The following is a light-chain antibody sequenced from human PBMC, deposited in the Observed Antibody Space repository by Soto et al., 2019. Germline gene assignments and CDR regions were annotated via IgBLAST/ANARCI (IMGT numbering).Light chain of an antibody. V-gene: IGKV3-15*01. CDR1: ESVRSN. Sequence: IVMTQSPATLSVSPGERATLSCRASESVRSNLAWYQQKPGQAPRLLIYDASTRATGVPARFSGSGSGTEFTLSISSLQSEDSAVYFCHQYQHWLSTWTFGQRTKVEI. J-gene: IGKJ1*01. CDR3: HQYQHWLSTWT. CDR2: DAS.